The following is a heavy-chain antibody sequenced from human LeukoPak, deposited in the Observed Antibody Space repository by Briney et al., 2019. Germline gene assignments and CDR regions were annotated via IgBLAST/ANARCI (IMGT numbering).Heavy chain of an antibody. V-gene: IGHV3-30-3*01. CDR2: ISYDGSNK. D-gene: IGHD4-17*01. CDR3: ARDLAPASYGDLVPPGS. J-gene: IGHJ4*02. CDR1: GFIISSYV. Sequence: PGRSLSFSCAASGFIISSYVMHWVRQAPGKGLEWVAVISYDGSNKYYADSVMGRFTISRDNSKNRLYLQMNSLRPEDTAVYYCARDLAPASYGDLVPPGSRGQVTLVTVSS.